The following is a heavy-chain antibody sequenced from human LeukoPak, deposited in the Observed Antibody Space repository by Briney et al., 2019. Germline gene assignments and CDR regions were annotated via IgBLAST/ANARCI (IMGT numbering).Heavy chain of an antibody. Sequence: GASVKVSCKASGYTFTGYYMHWVRQAPGQGLEWMGWINPNSGGTNYAQKFQGRVTMTRDTSISTAYMELSRLRSDDTAVYYCARGITMIVVPPGYWGQGTLVTVSS. V-gene: IGHV1-2*02. D-gene: IGHD3-22*01. CDR3: ARGITMIVVPPGY. J-gene: IGHJ4*02. CDR2: INPNSGGT. CDR1: GYTFTGYY.